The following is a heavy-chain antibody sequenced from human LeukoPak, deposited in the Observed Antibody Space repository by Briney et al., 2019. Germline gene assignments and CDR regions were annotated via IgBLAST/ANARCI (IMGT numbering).Heavy chain of an antibody. D-gene: IGHD1-26*01. V-gene: IGHV3-64D*09. CDR1: GFTFSTYA. Sequence: PGGSLRLSCSASGFTFSTYAMHWVRQAPGTRLEFVSAISSNGGSTFYADSVKGRFTISRDNSKDTLYLQMSSLRPEDTAVYYCVKSAYSGSYFSLDYWGQGTLVTVTS. CDR3: VKSAYSGSYFSLDY. J-gene: IGHJ4*02. CDR2: ISSNGGST.